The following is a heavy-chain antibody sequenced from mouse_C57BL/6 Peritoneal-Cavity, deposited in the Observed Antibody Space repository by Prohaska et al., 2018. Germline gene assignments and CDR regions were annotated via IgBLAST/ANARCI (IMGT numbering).Heavy chain of an antibody. V-gene: IGHV1-61*01. Sequence: PGQGLEWIGNIYPSDSETHYNQKFKDKVTLTVDKSSSTAYMQLSSLTSEDSAVYYCAILWSLYFDVWGTGTTVTVSS. J-gene: IGHJ1*03. D-gene: IGHD1-1*02. CDR2: IYPSDSET. CDR3: AILWSLYFDV.